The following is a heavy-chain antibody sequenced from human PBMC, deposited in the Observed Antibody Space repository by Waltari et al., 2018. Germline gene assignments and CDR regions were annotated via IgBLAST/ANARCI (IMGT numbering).Heavy chain of an antibody. J-gene: IGHJ4*02. CDR3: ARHGVMGDYPIDC. D-gene: IGHD4-17*01. Sequence: QVQLQESGPGLVKPSETLSLTCTVSGGSINSYYWSWIREPPGKGLEWIGHIFYSGITTYNPAHKTRMTISVGTSKNQYSLKLNSVTAADSAVYYCARHGVMGDYPIDCWGRGTLVTVSS. V-gene: IGHV4-59*08. CDR1: GGSINSYY. CDR2: IFYSGIT.